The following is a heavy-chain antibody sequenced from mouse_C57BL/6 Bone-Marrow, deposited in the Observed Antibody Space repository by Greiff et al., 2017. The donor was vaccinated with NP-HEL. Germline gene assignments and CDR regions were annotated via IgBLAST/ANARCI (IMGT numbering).Heavy chain of an antibody. CDR3: ASPSDGRYDWFAY. CDR1: GYSITSGYY. CDR2: ISYDGSN. V-gene: IGHV3-6*01. Sequence: EVQLQESGPGLVKPSQSLSLTCSVTGYSITSGYYWNWIRQFPGNKLEWMGYISYDGSNNYNPSLQNRISITRDTSKNQFFLKWNSVTTEDTATYYGASPSDGRYDWFAYWGQGTLVTVSA. J-gene: IGHJ3*01. D-gene: IGHD1-1*02.